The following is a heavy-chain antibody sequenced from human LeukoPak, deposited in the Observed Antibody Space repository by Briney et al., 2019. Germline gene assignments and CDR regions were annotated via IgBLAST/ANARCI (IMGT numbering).Heavy chain of an antibody. Sequence: GASVKVSCKASGYTFTGYYMHWVRQAPGQGLEWMGWINPNSGGTNYAQKFQGRVTMTRDTSISTAYMELSRLRFDDTAVYYCARGYYDILTGYWHEFDYWGQGTLVTVSS. CDR2: INPNSGGT. CDR1: GYTFTGYY. D-gene: IGHD3-9*01. V-gene: IGHV1-2*02. J-gene: IGHJ4*02. CDR3: ARGYYDILTGYWHEFDY.